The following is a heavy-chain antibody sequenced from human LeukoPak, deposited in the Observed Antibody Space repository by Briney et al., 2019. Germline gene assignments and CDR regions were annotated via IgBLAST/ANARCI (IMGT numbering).Heavy chain of an antibody. D-gene: IGHD3-10*01. Sequence: GGSLRLSCAASGFTFSSYAMHWVRQAPGKGLEYVSAISSNGGSTYYANSVKGRFTISRDNAKNSLYLQMNSPRAEDTALYHCARVGDSNYYGSGSYLGRFDPWGQGTLVTVSS. CDR2: ISSNGGST. V-gene: IGHV3-64*01. J-gene: IGHJ5*02. CDR3: ARVGDSNYYGSGSYLGRFDP. CDR1: GFTFSSYA.